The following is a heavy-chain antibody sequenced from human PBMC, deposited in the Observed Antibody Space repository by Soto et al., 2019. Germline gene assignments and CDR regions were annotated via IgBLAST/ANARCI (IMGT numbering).Heavy chain of an antibody. V-gene: IGHV4-31*03. J-gene: IGHJ6*02. CDR1: GGSISSGGYY. CDR3: ARGSGRYDFWSGSAYAYYGMDV. Sequence: SETLSLTCTVAGGSISSGGYYWSWIRQHPGKGLEWIGYIYYSGSTYYNPSLKSRVTISVDTSKNQFSLKLSSVTAADTAVYYCARGSGRYDFWSGSAYAYYGMDVWGQGTTVTVSS. D-gene: IGHD3-3*01. CDR2: IYYSGST.